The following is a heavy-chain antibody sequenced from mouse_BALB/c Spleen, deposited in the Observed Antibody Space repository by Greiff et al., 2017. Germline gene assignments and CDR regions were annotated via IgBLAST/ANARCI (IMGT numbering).Heavy chain of an antibody. V-gene: IGHV5-4*02. CDR3: ARGFDYDAWFAY. J-gene: IGHJ3*01. CDR2: ISDGGSYT. Sequence: EVHLVESGGGLVKPGGSLKLSCAASGFTFSDYYMYWVRQTPEKRLEWVATISDGGSYTYYPDSVKGRFTISRDNAKNNLYLQMSSLKSEDTAMYYCARGFDYDAWFAYWGQGTLVTVSA. CDR1: GFTFSDYY. D-gene: IGHD2-4*01.